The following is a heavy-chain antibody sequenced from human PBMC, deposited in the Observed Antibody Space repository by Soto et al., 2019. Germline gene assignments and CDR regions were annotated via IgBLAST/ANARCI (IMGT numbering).Heavy chain of an antibody. CDR2: IYYSGST. J-gene: IGHJ6*02. CDR3: ASNPGIAAAGSWDYYGMDV. V-gene: IGHV4-39*01. Sequence: SETLSLTCTVSAGSISSSSYYWGWIRQPPGKGLEWIGGIYYSGSTCYNPTLKSRVTISVDTSNNQSSLKLSSVTAADTAVYYCASNPGIAAAGSWDYYGMDVWGQGTTVTVSS. CDR1: AGSISSSSYY. D-gene: IGHD6-13*01.